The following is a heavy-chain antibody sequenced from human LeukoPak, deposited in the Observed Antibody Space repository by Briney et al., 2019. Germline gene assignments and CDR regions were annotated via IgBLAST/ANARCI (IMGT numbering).Heavy chain of an antibody. J-gene: IGHJ6*02. CDR2: IIPIFGTA. CDR1: GGTFISYA. D-gene: IGHD6-19*01. CDR3: ARDKMAVADNYYYYYGMDV. Sequence: SVKVSCKASGGTFISYAISWVRQAPGQGLEWMGGIIPIFGTANYAQKFQGRVTITADESTSTAYMELSSLRSEDTAVYYCARDKMAVADNYYYYYGMDVWGQGTTVTVSS. V-gene: IGHV1-69*13.